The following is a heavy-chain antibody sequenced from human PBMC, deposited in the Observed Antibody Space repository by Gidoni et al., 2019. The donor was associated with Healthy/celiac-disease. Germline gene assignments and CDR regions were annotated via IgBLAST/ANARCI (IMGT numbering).Heavy chain of an antibody. J-gene: IGHJ3*02. CDR2: IYPIGST. CDR1: GGSISRYY. CDR3: AREARFGYGPYDAFDI. Sequence: QVQLQESGPGLVKPSETLSLTCTVSGGSISRYYWSWIRQPAGKGLEWIGRIYPIGSTNYNPSLKSRVTMSVDTSKNQFSLKLSSVTAADTAVYYCAREARFGYGPYDAFDIWGQGTMVTVSS. V-gene: IGHV4-4*07. D-gene: IGHD3-10*01.